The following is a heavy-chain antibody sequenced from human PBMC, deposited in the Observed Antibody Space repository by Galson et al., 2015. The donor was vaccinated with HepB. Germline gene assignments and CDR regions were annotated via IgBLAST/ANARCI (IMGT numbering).Heavy chain of an antibody. CDR1: GFSFSSYS. CDR2: ISSSSIYI. D-gene: IGHD2-15*01. Sequence: SLRLSCAASGFSFSSYSMNWVRQAPGKGLEWVSAISSSSIYIYQADSVKGRFTTSRDNAKNSLYLQMNSLRAEDTAMYYCARVDCSGAACQGFGMDVWGQGTAVTVSS. V-gene: IGHV3-21*01. CDR3: ARVDCSGAACQGFGMDV. J-gene: IGHJ6*02.